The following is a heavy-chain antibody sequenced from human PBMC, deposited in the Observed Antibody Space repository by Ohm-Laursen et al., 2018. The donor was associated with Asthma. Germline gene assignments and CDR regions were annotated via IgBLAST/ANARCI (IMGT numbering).Heavy chain of an antibody. CDR1: WSSLTTRGVG. Sequence: TQTLTLTNTLSWSSLTTRGVGVGWIRQPPGEPLEWLARLFWNGDQRYSTSLKTRLTISKDTSKNHVVLTMHNIDPVDTATYYCAGTPFHYYGSGTYREYYFDYWGQGTLVTVSS. CDR2: LFWNGDQ. D-gene: IGHD3-10*01. J-gene: IGHJ4*02. V-gene: IGHV2-5*01. CDR3: AGTPFHYYGSGTYREYYFDY.